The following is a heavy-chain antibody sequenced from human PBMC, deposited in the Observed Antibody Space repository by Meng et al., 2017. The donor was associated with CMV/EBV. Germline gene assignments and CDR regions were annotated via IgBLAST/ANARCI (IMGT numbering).Heavy chain of an antibody. Sequence: QVQLVASGGGLVKPGGSLRLSCAASGFTFSDYYMSWIRQAPGKGLEWVSYISSSSSYTNYADSVKGRFTISRDNAKNSLYLQMNSLRAEDTAVYYCARRTYYSEAFDIWGQGTMVTVSS. CDR2: ISSSSSYT. D-gene: IGHD3-10*01. V-gene: IGHV3-11*05. CDR1: GFTFSDYY. CDR3: ARRTYYSEAFDI. J-gene: IGHJ3*02.